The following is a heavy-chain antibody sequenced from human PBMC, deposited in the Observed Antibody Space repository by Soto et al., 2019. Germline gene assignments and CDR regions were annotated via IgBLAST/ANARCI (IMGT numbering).Heavy chain of an antibody. V-gene: IGHV3-23*01. D-gene: IGHD3-9*01. CDR1: GFTFSSYA. J-gene: IGHJ4*02. CDR2: ISGSGGST. Sequence: GGSLRLSCAASGFTFSSYAMSWVRQAPGKGLEWVSAISGSGGSTYYADSVKGRFTISRDNSKNTLYLQMNSLRAEDTAVYYCAKVGRSEYYDILTGYYKFDYWGQGTLVTVSS. CDR3: AKVGRSEYYDILTGYYKFDY.